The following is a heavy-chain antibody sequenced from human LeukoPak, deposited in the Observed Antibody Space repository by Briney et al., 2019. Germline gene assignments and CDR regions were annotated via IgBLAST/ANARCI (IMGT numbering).Heavy chain of an antibody. CDR2: IYYSGST. V-gene: IGHV4-59*08. J-gene: IGHJ4*02. D-gene: IGHD6-19*01. CDR1: GGSISGYY. CDR3: ARQRGSGWPNFDY. Sequence: SETLSLTCTVSGGSISGYYWSWIRQPPGKGLEWIGYIYYSGSTNYNPSLKGRVTISVDTSKNQFSLKLSSVTAADTAVYYCARQRGSGWPNFDYWGQGTLVTVSS.